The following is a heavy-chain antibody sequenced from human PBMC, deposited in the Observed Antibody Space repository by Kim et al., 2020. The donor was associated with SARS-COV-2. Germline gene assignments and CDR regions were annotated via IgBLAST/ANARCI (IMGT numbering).Heavy chain of an antibody. CDR1: GFTFSSYG. Sequence: GGSLRLSCAASGFTFSSYGMHWVRQAPGKGLEWVAVVWYDESDKYYADSVKGRFTISRDNSKNTLYLQMNSLRAEDTAVYFCAKTRVPRYSGYDASDYWGQGNLVTVSS. J-gene: IGHJ4*02. CDR2: VWYDESDK. CDR3: AKTRVPRYSGYDASDY. V-gene: IGHV3-33*06. D-gene: IGHD5-12*01.